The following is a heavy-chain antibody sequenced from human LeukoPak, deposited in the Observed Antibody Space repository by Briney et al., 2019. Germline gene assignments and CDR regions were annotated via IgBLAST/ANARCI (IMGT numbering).Heavy chain of an antibody. Sequence: SETLSLTCTVSGGSISSYYWSWIRQPPGKGLEWIGYIYYSGSTNYNPSLKSRVTISVDASKNQFSLKLSSVTAADTAVYYCARLERHWFDPWGQGTLVTVSS. J-gene: IGHJ5*02. CDR1: GGSISSYY. D-gene: IGHD5-24*01. V-gene: IGHV4-59*08. CDR2: IYYSGST. CDR3: ARLERHWFDP.